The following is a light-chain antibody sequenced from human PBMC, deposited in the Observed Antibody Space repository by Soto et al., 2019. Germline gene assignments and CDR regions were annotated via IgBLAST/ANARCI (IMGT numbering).Light chain of an antibody. V-gene: IGKV2-28*01. CDR1: QSLLHTNGYNY. CDR2: LGS. Sequence: DIVMTQSPLSLPVTPGEPASISCRSSQSLLHTNGYNYLDWYLQKPGQSPQLLIYLGSNRASGVPDRFSGSGSGTDFTLKISRVEAEDVGVYYCMQRIEFPRTFGQGTRLEI. J-gene: IGKJ5*01. CDR3: MQRIEFPRT.